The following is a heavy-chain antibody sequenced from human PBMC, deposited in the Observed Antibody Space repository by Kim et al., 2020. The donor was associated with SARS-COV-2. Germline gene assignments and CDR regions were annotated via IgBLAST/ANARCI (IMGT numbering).Heavy chain of an antibody. CDR3: AREIVGIAVAGRLDY. J-gene: IGHJ4*02. CDR2: IIPIFGTA. D-gene: IGHD6-19*01. Sequence: SVKVSCKASGGTFSSYAISWVRQAPGQGLEWMGGIIPIFGTANYAQKFQGRVTITADESTSTAYMELSSLRSEDTAVYYCAREIVGIAVAGRLDYWGQGTLVTVSS. V-gene: IGHV1-69*13. CDR1: GGTFSSYA.